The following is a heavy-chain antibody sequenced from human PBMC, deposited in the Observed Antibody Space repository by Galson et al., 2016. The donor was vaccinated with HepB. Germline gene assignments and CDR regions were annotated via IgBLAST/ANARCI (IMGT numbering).Heavy chain of an antibody. J-gene: IGHJ6*02. CDR1: GYSFTSYW. CDR3: ARQTAAGTIDYYYYGMDV. D-gene: IGHD6-13*01. V-gene: IGHV5-51*01. CDR2: IYPGDSDT. Sequence: QSGAEVKKPGESLKISCKGSGYSFTSYWIGWVRQMPGKGLEWMGIIYPGDSDTRYSPPFQGQVTISADKSISTAYLQWSSLKASDTAMYYCARQTAAGTIDYYYYGMDVWGQGTTVTVSS.